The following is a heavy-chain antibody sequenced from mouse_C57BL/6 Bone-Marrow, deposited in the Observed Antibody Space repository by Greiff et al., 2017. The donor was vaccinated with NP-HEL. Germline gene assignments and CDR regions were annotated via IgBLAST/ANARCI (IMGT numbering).Heavy chain of an antibody. CDR2: IYPGSGST. CDR1: GYTFTSYW. CDR3: ARTTLITSWRVRYAIDY. D-gene: IGHD2-4*01. V-gene: IGHV1-55*01. Sequence: VQLQQSGAELVKPGASVKMSCKASGYTFTSYWITWVKQRPGQGLEWIGDIYPGSGSTNYNEKFKSKATLTVDTSSSTAYMQLSSLTSAHSAVYYCARTTLITSWRVRYAIDYCGQLTSVTVSS. J-gene: IGHJ4*01.